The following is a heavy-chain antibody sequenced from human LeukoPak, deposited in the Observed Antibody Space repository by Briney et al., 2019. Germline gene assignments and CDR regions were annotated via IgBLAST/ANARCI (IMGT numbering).Heavy chain of an antibody. CDR3: ATEKGDSPDY. V-gene: IGHV3-23*01. CDR1: GFTFSSYA. J-gene: IGHJ4*02. Sequence: GGSLRLSCAASGFTFSSYAMSWVRQAPGKGLEWVSGISGSGGNTYYADSVKGRFTISRDNSKNTLYLQMNSLRVEDTDVYYCATEKGDSPDYWGQGTLVTVSS. D-gene: IGHD2-21*01. CDR2: ISGSGGNT.